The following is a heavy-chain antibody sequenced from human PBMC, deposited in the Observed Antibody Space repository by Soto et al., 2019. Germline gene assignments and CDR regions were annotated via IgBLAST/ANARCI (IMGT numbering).Heavy chain of an antibody. CDR2: IWYDGSNK. V-gene: IGHV3-33*01. CDR1: GFTFSSYG. Sequence: QVQLVESGGGVVQPGRSLRLSCAASGFTFSSYGMHWVRQAPGKGLEWVAVIWYDGSNKYYADSVKGRFTISRDNSKNTLYLQMNSLRAEDTAVYYCARASGQGTMIAPFALWGQGTLVTVSS. CDR3: ARASGQGTMIAPFAL. D-gene: IGHD3-22*01. J-gene: IGHJ5*02.